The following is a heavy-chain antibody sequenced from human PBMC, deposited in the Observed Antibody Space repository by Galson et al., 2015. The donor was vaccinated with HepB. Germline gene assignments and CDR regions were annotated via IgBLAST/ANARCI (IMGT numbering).Heavy chain of an antibody. J-gene: IGHJ6*02. CDR1: GYTFTSYG. CDR3: ARDIAAAGKNYYGMDV. CDR2: ISAYNGNT. V-gene: IGHV1-18*04. Sequence: SVKVSCKASGYTFTSYGISWVRQAPGQGLEWMGWISAYNGNTNYAQKLQGRVTMTTDTSTSTAYMEQRSLRSDDTAVNYCARDIAAAGKNYYGMDVWGQGTTVTVSS. D-gene: IGHD6-13*01.